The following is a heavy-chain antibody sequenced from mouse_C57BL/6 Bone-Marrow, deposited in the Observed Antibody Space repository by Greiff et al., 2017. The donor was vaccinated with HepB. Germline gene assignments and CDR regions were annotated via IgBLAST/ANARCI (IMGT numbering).Heavy chain of an antibody. CDR2: ISYSGST. J-gene: IGHJ1*03. Sequence: EVKLQESGPGMVKPSQSLSLTCTVTGYSITSGYDWHWIRHFPGNNLEWMGYISYSGSTNYNPSLKSRISITHDTSKNHFFLKLNSVTTEDTATYYCARGPTWGLTAGYYSYFDVWGTGTTVTVSS. CDR3: ARGPTWGLTAGYYSYFDV. D-gene: IGHD1-1*01. V-gene: IGHV3-1*01. CDR1: GYSITSGYD.